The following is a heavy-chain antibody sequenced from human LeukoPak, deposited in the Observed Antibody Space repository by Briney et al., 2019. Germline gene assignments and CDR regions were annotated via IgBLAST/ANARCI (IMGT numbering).Heavy chain of an antibody. CDR2: IYYSGST. D-gene: IGHD3-22*01. CDR1: GGSISSGGYY. J-gene: IGHJ5*02. Sequence: SETLSLTRTVSGGSISSGGYYCSWIRQHPGKGLEWIGYIYYSGSTYYNPSLKSRVTISVDTSKNQFSLKLSSVTAADTAVYYCARDKDSSGYPNWFDPWGQGTLVTVSS. V-gene: IGHV4-31*03. CDR3: ARDKDSSGYPNWFDP.